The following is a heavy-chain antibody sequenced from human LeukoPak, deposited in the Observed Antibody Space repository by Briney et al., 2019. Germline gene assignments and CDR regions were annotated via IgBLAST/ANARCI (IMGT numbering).Heavy chain of an antibody. J-gene: IGHJ4*02. CDR2: IGGSDGRT. CDR1: GFTFNKYG. Sequence: GGFLRLSCAASGFTFNKYGMIWVRQAPGKGPEWVSSIGGSDGRTYYADSVKGRFTVSRDNTKNTLYLQLDSLRVEDTGLYYCAKTDTGLVVAGTLDSWGQGTQVTVFS. V-gene: IGHV3-23*01. D-gene: IGHD2-15*01. CDR3: AKTDTGLVVAGTLDS.